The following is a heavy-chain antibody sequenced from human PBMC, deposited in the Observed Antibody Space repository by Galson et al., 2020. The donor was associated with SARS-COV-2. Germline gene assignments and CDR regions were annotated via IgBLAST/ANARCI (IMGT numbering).Heavy chain of an antibody. CDR2: INHSGNT. V-gene: IGHV4-34*01. CDR1: GGSFSDYY. CDR3: SIGIRFVVPHIVVVVAVPYYSFGMDV. D-gene: IGHD2-15*01. J-gene: IGHJ6*02. Sequence: SETLSLTRAVYGGSFSDYYWSWIRQSPGKGLEWIGEINHSGNTNYNPSIKSRVTISVDTSKNQFSLKLRSMTAADTAVYYCSIGIRFVVPHIVVVVAVPYYSFGMDVWGQGTTVTVSS.